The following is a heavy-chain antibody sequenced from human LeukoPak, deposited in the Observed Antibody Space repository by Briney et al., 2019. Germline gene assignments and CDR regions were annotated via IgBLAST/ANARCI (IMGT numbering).Heavy chain of an antibody. CDR3: ARGHGIAAAGTNWFDP. D-gene: IGHD6-13*01. J-gene: IGHJ5*02. CDR2: ISYSGST. Sequence: SETLSLTCTVSGGSISSGDYYWSWIRQPPGKGLEWIGYISYSGSTYYNPSPKSRVTISMDTSKNQISLKLTSVTAADTAVYYCARGHGIAAAGTNWFDPWGQGTLVTVSS. CDR1: GGSISSGDYY. V-gene: IGHV4-30-4*01.